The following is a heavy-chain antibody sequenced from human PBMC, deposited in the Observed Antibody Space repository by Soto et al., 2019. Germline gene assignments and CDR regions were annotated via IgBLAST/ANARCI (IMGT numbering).Heavy chain of an antibody. CDR3: ARDLAWKRGKVGRYYYGMDV. Sequence: QVLLVESGGGLVKAGGSLRLSCAASGFIFRDYYMSWVRQTPGKGLEWVSYISTRSTYTNYADSVKGRFTISRDNTKNSLYLQMGSLRVEDMAVYYCARDLAWKRGKVGRYYYGMDVWGQGTTVTVSS. CDR2: ISTRSTYT. J-gene: IGHJ6*02. CDR1: GFIFRDYY. D-gene: IGHD1-1*01. V-gene: IGHV3-11*06.